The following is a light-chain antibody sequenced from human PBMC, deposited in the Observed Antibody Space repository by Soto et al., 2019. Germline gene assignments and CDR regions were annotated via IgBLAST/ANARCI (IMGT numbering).Light chain of an antibody. J-gene: IGLJ2*01. Sequence: QSVLTQPRSASGTPGQRVTISRSGSSSNIGSNYIYWYQRVPGTAPTLLIYRNDQRPSGVPDRFSGSKSGTSASLAISGLRSEDQADYFCSGWDDSLDGPVFGGGTQLTVL. CDR1: SSNIGSNY. V-gene: IGLV1-47*01. CDR2: RND. CDR3: SGWDDSLDGPV.